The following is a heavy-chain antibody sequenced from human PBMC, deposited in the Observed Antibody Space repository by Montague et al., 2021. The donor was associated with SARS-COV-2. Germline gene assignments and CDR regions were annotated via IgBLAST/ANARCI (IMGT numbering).Heavy chain of an antibody. V-gene: IGHV4-34*01. J-gene: IGHJ5*02. CDR1: GGSFSGYY. CDR2: INHSGNT. CDR3: ARASSSWSGLDP. Sequence: SETLSLTCAVYGGSFSGYYWTWVRRPPGKGLEWIGEINHSGNTNYKPSLESRITMSVDTSKSLVSLNLTSVTAADTAAYYCARASSSWSGLDPWGQGTLVTVSS. D-gene: IGHD3-3*01.